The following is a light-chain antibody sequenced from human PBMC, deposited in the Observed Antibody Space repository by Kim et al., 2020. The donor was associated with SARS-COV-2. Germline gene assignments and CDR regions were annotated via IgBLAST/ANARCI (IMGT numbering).Light chain of an antibody. CDR3: QTWGTGIQV. CDR2: VNSDGSH. V-gene: IGLV4-69*01. Sequence: QPVLTQSPSASASLGASVKLTCTLSSGHSSYAIAWHQQQSEKGPRYLMKVNSDGSHSKGDGIPDRFSGSSSGAERYLTISSLQSEDETDYYCQTWGTGIQVFGGGTKLTVL. CDR1: SGHSSYA. J-gene: IGLJ3*02.